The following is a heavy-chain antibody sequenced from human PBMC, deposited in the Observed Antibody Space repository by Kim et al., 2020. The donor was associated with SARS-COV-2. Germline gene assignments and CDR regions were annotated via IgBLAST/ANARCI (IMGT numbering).Heavy chain of an antibody. Sequence: ASVKVSCKASGYTFTSYAMNWVRQAPGQGLEWMGWINTNTGNPTYAQGFTGRFVFSLDTSVSTAYLQISSLNAEDTAVYYCASGEIIAAAGSYYYGMDVWGQGTTVTVSS. CDR2: INTNTGNP. CDR1: GYTFTSYA. CDR3: ASGEIIAAAGSYYYGMDV. V-gene: IGHV7-4-1*02. D-gene: IGHD6-13*01. J-gene: IGHJ6*02.